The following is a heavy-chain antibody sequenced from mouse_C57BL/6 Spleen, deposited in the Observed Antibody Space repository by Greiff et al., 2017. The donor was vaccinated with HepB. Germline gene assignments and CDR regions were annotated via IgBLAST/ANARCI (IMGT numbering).Heavy chain of an antibody. CDR2: IHPNSCST. J-gene: IGHJ3*01. V-gene: IGHV1-64*01. D-gene: IGHD2-4*01. CDR1: GYTFTSYW. CDR3: AREDYYDYYVWFAY. Sequence: VQLQQPGAELVKPGASVTLSCKASGYTFTSYWMHWVQQRPGQGLEWIGMIHPNSCSTNYNEKFKSKATLTVDKSSSTADMQLSSLTSEDSAFYYCAREDYYDYYVWFAYWGEGTLVTVSA.